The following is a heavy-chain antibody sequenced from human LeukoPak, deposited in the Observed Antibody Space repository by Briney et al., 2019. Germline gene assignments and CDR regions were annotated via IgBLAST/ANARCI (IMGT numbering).Heavy chain of an antibody. D-gene: IGHD2-2*01. Sequence: AESVKISCKGSGYSFTSYWIGWVRQMPGKGLEWMGIIYPGDSDTRYSPSFQGQVTISADKSISTAYLQWSSLKASCTAMYYCASPPPWCSSTSCPFDYWGQGTLVTVSS. J-gene: IGHJ4*02. V-gene: IGHV5-51*01. CDR3: ASPPPWCSSTSCPFDY. CDR2: IYPGDSDT. CDR1: GYSFTSYW.